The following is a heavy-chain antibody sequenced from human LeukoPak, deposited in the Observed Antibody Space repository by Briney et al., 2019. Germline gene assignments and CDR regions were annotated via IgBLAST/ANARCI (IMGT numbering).Heavy chain of an antibody. V-gene: IGHV1-2*02. CDR2: INPSSGGT. Sequence: ASVKVSCKASGYTFTGYYMHWVRQAPGQGLEWMGWINPSSGGTNYAQKFQGRVTMTRDTSISTAYMELSRLRSDDTAVYYCARAYAPYSSSYNWFDPWGQGTLVTVSS. D-gene: IGHD6-6*01. CDR3: ARAYAPYSSSYNWFDP. J-gene: IGHJ5*02. CDR1: GYTFTGYY.